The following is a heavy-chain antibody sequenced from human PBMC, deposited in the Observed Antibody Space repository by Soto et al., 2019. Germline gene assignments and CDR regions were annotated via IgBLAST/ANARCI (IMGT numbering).Heavy chain of an antibody. CDR2: ISSSSSYI. V-gene: IGHV3-21*01. Sequence: GGSLRLSCAASGFTFSSYSMNWVRQAPGKGLEWVSSISSSSSYIYYADSVKGRFTISRDNAKNSLYLQMNSLRAEDTAVYYCARDGGDTDPQIGAFDIWGQGTMVTVSS. CDR3: ARDGGDTDPQIGAFDI. CDR1: GFTFSSYS. J-gene: IGHJ3*02. D-gene: IGHD5-18*01.